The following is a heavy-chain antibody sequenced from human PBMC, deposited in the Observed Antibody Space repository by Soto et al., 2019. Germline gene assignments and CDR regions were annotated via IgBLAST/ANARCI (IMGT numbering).Heavy chain of an antibody. J-gene: IGHJ6*02. CDR1: GGSFSGYY. V-gene: IGHV4-34*01. Sequence: SETLSLTCAVYGGSFSGYYWSWIRQPPGKGLEWIGEINHSGSTNYNPSLKSRVTISVDTSKNQFSLKLSSVTAADTAVYYCARGSRYYDFWIGSESYYYYGMDVWGQGTTVTVSS. CDR3: ARGSRYYDFWIGSESYYYYGMDV. D-gene: IGHD3-3*01. CDR2: INHSGST.